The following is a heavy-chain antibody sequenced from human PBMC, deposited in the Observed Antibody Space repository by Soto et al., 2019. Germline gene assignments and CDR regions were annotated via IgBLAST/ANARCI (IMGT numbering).Heavy chain of an antibody. J-gene: IGHJ6*02. Sequence: QVQLVQSGGEVKKPGASVKVSCKTSGYSFTTYGISWVRQAPGQGLEWMGWISAYNGNTNYAQKLQERVTMTTDTSTSTAYMELRSLRSDDTAVYYCAREGPAPYYYYGMDVWGQGGTVTFSS. CDR2: ISAYNGNT. CDR3: AREGPAPYYYYGMDV. V-gene: IGHV1-18*01. CDR1: GYSFTTYG.